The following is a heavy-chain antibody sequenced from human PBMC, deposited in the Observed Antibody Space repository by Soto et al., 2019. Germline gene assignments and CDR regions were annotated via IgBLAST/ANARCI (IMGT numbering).Heavy chain of an antibody. Sequence: QVQLQESGPGLVKPSQTLSLTCTVSGGSISSGAYSWSWIRQHPGKGLEWIGYIYYSGSIYYNPSLKSRVTISLDTSKNQFSLNLGSVTAADTAVYYCARGYYGDYKSHFDYWGQGTLVTVSS. V-gene: IGHV4-31*03. J-gene: IGHJ4*02. CDR2: IYYSGSI. CDR1: GGSISSGAYS. D-gene: IGHD4-17*01. CDR3: ARGYYGDYKSHFDY.